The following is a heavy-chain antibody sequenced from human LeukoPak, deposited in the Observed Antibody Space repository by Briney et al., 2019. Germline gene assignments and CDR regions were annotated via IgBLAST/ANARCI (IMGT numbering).Heavy chain of an antibody. CDR3: ARGRSTGYSSSWYSVNSNDY. Sequence: ASVKVSCKASGYTFTSYDINWVRQATGQGLEWMGWMNPNSGNTGYAQKFQGRVTMTRNTSISTAYMELSSLRSEDTAVYYCARGRSTGYSSSWYSVNSNDYWGQGTLVTVSS. D-gene: IGHD6-13*01. CDR1: GYTFTSYD. J-gene: IGHJ4*02. V-gene: IGHV1-8*01. CDR2: MNPNSGNT.